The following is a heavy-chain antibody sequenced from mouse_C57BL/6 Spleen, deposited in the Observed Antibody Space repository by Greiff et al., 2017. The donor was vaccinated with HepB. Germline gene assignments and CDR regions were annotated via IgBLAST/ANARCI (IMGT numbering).Heavy chain of an antibody. CDR2: ISSGSSTI. J-gene: IGHJ4*01. D-gene: IGHD5-1*01. CDR3: ARLPDYYAMDY. Sequence: EVKLMESGGGLVKPGGSLKLSCAASGFTFSDYGMHWVRQAPEKGLEWVAYISSGSSTIYYADTVKGRFTISRDNAKNTLFLQMTSLRSEDTAMYYCARLPDYYAMDYWGQGTSVTVSS. V-gene: IGHV5-17*01. CDR1: GFTFSDYG.